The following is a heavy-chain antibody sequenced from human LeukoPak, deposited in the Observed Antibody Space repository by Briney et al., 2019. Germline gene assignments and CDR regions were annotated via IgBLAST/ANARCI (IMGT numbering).Heavy chain of an antibody. Sequence: SETLSLTCAVYGGSFSGYYWSWIRQPPGEGLEWIGEINHSGSTNYNPSLKSRVTISVDTSKNQFSLKLSSVTAADTAVYYCARGYYDSSGPFDYWGQGTLVTVSS. V-gene: IGHV4-34*01. D-gene: IGHD3-22*01. CDR1: GGSFSGYY. CDR2: INHSGST. J-gene: IGHJ4*02. CDR3: ARGYYDSSGPFDY.